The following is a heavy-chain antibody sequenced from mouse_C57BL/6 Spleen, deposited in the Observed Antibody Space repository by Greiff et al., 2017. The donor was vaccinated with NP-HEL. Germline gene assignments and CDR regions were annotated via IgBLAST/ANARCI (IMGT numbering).Heavy chain of an antibody. J-gene: IGHJ4*01. D-gene: IGHD1-1*01. CDR3: TRSEGGSSPYYYAMDY. CDR1: GYTFTDYE. V-gene: IGHV1-15*01. Sequence: SGAELVRPGASVTLSCKASGYTFTDYEMHWVKQTPVHGLEWIGAIDPETGGTAYNQKFKGKAILTADKSSSTAYMELRSLTSEDSAVYYCTRSEGGSSPYYYAMDYWGQGTSVTVSS. CDR2: IDPETGGT.